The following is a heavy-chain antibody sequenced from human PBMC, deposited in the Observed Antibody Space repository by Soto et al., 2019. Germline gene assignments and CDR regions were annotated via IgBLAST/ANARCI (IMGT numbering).Heavy chain of an antibody. CDR1: GFTFSSYA. J-gene: IGHJ2*01. V-gene: IGHV3-64*01. Sequence: EVQLVESGGGLVQPGGSLRLSCAASGFTFSSYAMHWVRQAPGKGLEYVSTIGTDGGSTYYANSVKGRFTISRDNSKNTLYLQMGSLRTEDVAIYYCAGGGSSGIWNFDLWGRGTLVTVSS. CDR2: IGTDGGST. D-gene: IGHD6-19*01. CDR3: AGGGSSGIWNFDL.